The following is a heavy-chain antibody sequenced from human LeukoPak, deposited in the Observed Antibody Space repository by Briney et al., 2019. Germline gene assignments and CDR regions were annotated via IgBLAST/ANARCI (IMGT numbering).Heavy chain of an antibody. CDR2: IIPIFGTA. D-gene: IGHD3-3*01. J-gene: IGHJ6*02. CDR1: GGTFSSYA. CDR3: AASITIFGVVYYYYGMDV. Sequence: ASVKVSCKASGGTFSSYAISWVRQAPGQGLEWMGGIIPIFGTANYAQKFQGRVTFTADESTSTAYMELSSLRSEDTAVYYCAASITIFGVVYYYYGMDVWGQGTTVTVSS. V-gene: IGHV1-69*13.